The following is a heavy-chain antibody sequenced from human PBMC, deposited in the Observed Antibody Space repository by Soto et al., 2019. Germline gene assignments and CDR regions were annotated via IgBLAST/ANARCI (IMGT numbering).Heavy chain of an antibody. V-gene: IGHV3-21*01. CDR2: IGDSTAYI. CDR1: GFTFSSHS. D-gene: IGHD5-12*01. Sequence: EVHLVESGGGLVTPGGSLRLSCAASGFTFSSHSMNWVSQAPGKGLEWVSSIGDSTAYIYYAGSVKGRFTISRDNAKNSLYLQMNSLRAEDTAVYYCARDQRHLRHGYSDYWGQGTLVTVSS. J-gene: IGHJ4*02. CDR3: ARDQRHLRHGYSDY.